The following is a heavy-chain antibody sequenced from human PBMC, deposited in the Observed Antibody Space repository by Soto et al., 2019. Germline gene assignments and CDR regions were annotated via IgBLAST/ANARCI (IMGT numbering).Heavy chain of an antibody. CDR1: GYTFTSYD. V-gene: IGHV1-8*01. J-gene: IGHJ4*02. CDR3: ARSYRRGGYSGYHPLDY. CDR2: MNPNSGNT. D-gene: IGHD5-12*01. Sequence: QVQLAQSGAEVKKPGASVKVSCKASGYTFTSYDINWVRQATGQGLEWMGWMNPNSGNTGYAQKFQGRVTMTRNTSISTAYMEVSSLRSEDTAVYYCARSYRRGGYSGYHPLDYWGQGTLVTVSS.